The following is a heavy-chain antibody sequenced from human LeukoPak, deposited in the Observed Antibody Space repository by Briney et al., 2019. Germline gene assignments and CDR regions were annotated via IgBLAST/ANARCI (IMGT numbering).Heavy chain of an antibody. J-gene: IGHJ6*03. Sequence: SETLSLTCTVSGGSISSYYWSWIRQPAGKGLEWIGRIYTSGSTNYNPSLKSRVTMSVDTSKNQFSQKLSSVTAADTAVYYCARGSRGYSYGSGYYYYYMDVWGKGTTVTVSS. CDR3: ARGSRGYSYGSGYYYYYMDV. V-gene: IGHV4-4*07. D-gene: IGHD5-18*01. CDR1: GGSISSYY. CDR2: IYTSGST.